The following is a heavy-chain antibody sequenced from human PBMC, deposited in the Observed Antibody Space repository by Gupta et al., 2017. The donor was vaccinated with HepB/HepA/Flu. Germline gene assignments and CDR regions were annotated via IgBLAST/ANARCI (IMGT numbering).Heavy chain of an antibody. V-gene: IGHV4-61*01. CDR1: GGAVATTTHF. D-gene: IGHD2-8*01. J-gene: IGHJ4*02. CDR2: VYYNGNT. Sequence: QVQLKESGPGLVKPSETPSLTCTVSGGAVATTTHFWSWVRQPPGKGLEWIGHVYYNGNTNYNPSLKSRVTISVDTSRNQFSLKMASVTAADTSIYYCARAGVSPSKEIDYWGQGTLVTVSS. CDR3: ARAGVSPSKEIDY.